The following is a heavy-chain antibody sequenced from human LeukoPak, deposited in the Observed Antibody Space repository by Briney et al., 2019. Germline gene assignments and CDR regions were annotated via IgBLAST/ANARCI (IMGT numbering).Heavy chain of an antibody. V-gene: IGHV3-74*01. Sequence: PGGSLRLSCAASGFTFSSYWMDWVRQAPGKGLVWVSGINSDGRMTRYAESVKGRFTISRDNAKNTLYLQMNSLRAEDTAVYYCAKGMSATSGYLELEYWGQGTLVTVSS. J-gene: IGHJ4*02. CDR3: AKGMSATSGYLELEY. CDR1: GFTFSSYW. CDR2: INSDGRMT. D-gene: IGHD3-22*01.